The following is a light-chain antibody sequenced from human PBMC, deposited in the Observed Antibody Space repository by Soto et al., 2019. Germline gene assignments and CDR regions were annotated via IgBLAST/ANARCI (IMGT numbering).Light chain of an antibody. CDR3: ETWYSNTHKV. Sequence: VLTQSSSASASLGSSVKLTCILSSGHNTYIIAWHQQQPGKAPRFLMTLDRSGSYNRGSGVPDRFSDSSSGALRSLTISHLQFEHAGHHYFETWYSNTHKVFGRGTKVTVL. CDR1: SGHNTYI. J-gene: IGLJ3*02. V-gene: IGLV4-60*02. CDR2: LDRSGSY.